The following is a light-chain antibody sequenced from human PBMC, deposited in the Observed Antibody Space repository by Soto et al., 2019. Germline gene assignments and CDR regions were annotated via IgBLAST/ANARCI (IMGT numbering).Light chain of an antibody. J-gene: IGKJ2*01. V-gene: IGKV3-15*01. CDR2: GAS. Sequence: RAIQILGSNLAWSQLKPGQAPRLLFYGASTRASDITGSFSGCGSGTEFTLTISSLQSEDFAVYYCQHYNTWPHTFGQGTKVDIK. CDR1: QILGSN. CDR3: QHYNTWPHT.